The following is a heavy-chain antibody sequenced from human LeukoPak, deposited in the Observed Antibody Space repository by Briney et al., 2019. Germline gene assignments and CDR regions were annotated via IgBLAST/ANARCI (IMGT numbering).Heavy chain of an antibody. Sequence: SVKVSCKASGGTFSSYAISWVRQAPGQGLEWMGGIIPIFDTANYAQKFQGRVTITADESTSTAYMELSSLRSEDTAVYYCASNKGLRWYMDVWGKGTTVTVSS. CDR2: IIPIFDTA. CDR3: ASNKGLRWYMDV. V-gene: IGHV1-69*01. J-gene: IGHJ6*03. D-gene: IGHD5-12*01. CDR1: GGTFSSYA.